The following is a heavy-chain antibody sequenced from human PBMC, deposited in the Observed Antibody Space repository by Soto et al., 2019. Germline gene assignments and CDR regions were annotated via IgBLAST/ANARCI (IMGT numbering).Heavy chain of an antibody. CDR2: IYYSGIT. V-gene: IGHV4-39*01. CDR3: ATNYAYYYYYGMDV. CDR1: GGSISSSIYY. Sequence: PSETLSLTCTVSGGSISSSIYYWGWIRHPPGKGLEWIGSIYYSGITYYNPSLKSRVTISVDTSKNQFSLKLSSVTAADTAVYYCATNYAYYYYYGMDVWGQGTTVTVSS. J-gene: IGHJ6*02. D-gene: IGHD4-4*01.